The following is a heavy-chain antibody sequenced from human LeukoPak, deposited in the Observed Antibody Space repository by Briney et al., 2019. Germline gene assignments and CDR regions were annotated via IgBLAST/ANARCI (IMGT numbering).Heavy chain of an antibody. CDR1: GDSIISSGYY. D-gene: IGHD3-10*01. J-gene: IGHJ4*02. CDR3: AGPITMVD. Sequence: PSETLSLTCSVSGDSIISSGYYWAWIRQPPGKGPEWIGSVFSSGHTEYNPALKSRVTISVDTSKNQVSLKLSSVTAADTAVYYCAGPITMVDWGQGTLVTVSS. V-gene: IGHV4-39*07. CDR2: VFSSGHT.